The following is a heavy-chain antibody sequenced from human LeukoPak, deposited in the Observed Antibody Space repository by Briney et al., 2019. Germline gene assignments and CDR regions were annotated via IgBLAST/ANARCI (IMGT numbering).Heavy chain of an antibody. CDR1: GGSISSYY. CDR2: IYYSGST. V-gene: IGHV4-59*08. J-gene: IGHJ4*02. D-gene: IGHD3-22*01. Sequence: SETLSLTCTVSGGSISSYYWSWIRQPPGKGLEWIEYIYYSGSTNYNPSLKSRVTISVDTSKNQFSLKLSSVTAADTAVYYCARFLAYDSSGYAIDYWGQGTLVTVSS. CDR3: ARFLAYDSSGYAIDY.